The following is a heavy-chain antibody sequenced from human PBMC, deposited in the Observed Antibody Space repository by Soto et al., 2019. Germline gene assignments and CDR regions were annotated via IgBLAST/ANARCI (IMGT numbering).Heavy chain of an antibody. Sequence: QVQLQQWGAGLLKPSETLSLTCAVYGGFVSSGSYYWSWIRQPPGKELEWIGEMSHSGGTNFNPSLERPVTTSIDTCKEQLSRTMSCVTATDAALDYGARVERGTARTAVDAFDIWVPRTVVTVSS. CDR3: ARVERGTARTAVDAFDI. D-gene: IGHD3-16*01. J-gene: IGHJ3*02. CDR1: GGFVSSGSYY. V-gene: IGHV4-34*01. CDR2: MSHSGGT.